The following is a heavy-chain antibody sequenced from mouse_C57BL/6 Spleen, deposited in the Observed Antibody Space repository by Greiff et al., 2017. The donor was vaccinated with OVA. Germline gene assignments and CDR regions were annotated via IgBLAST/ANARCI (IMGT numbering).Heavy chain of an antibody. V-gene: IGHV1-63*01. CDR2: IYPGGGYT. CDR1: GYTFTNYW. CDR3: ARSNYGGAMDY. J-gene: IGHJ4*01. Sequence: QVQLQQSGAELVRPGTSVKMSCKASGYTFTNYWIGWAKQRPGHGLEWIGDIYPGGGYTNYNEKFKGKATLTADKSSSTAYMQFSSLTSEDSAIYYCARSNYGGAMDYWGQGTSVTVSS. D-gene: IGHD1-1*02.